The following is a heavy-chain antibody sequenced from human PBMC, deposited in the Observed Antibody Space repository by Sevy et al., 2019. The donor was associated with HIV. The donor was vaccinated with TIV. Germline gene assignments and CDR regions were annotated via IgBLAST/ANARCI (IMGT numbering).Heavy chain of an antibody. CDR1: GYTFTSYG. J-gene: IGHJ4*02. V-gene: IGHV1-18*01. D-gene: IGHD2-2*01. CDR3: ARSIALVPAAKLLHFDY. CDR2: ISAYNGNT. Sequence: ASVKVSCKASGYTFTSYGISWVRQAPGQGLEWMGWISAYNGNTNYTQKLQGRVTMTTDTSTSTAYMELRSLRSDDTAVYYCARSIALVPAAKLLHFDYWGQGTLVTVSS.